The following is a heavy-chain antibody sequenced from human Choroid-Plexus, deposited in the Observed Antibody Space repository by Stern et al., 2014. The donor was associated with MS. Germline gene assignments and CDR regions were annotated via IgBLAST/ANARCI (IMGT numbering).Heavy chain of an antibody. D-gene: IGHD2-15*01. CDR2: ISYDRSDK. CDR1: GFTLSNFG. J-gene: IGHJ4*02. Sequence: QVQLVESGGGVAQPGRPLILSCAASGFTLSNFGMHWVRQAPGKGLEWVALISYDRSDKYYADSVKGRFTIFRDNSKNTLYMHMNSLRAEDTAVYYCAKDRQWSTYFFDYWGQGSLVTVSS. V-gene: IGHV3-30*18. CDR3: AKDRQWSTYFFDY.